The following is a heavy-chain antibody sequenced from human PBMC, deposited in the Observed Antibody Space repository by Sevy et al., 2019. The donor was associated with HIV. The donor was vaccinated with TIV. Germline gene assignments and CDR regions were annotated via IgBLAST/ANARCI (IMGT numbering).Heavy chain of an antibody. CDR1: GFTFSDYY. CDR2: ISSSGSTI. J-gene: IGHJ6*02. D-gene: IGHD3-10*01. Sequence: GGSLRLSCAASGFTFSDYYMSWIRQAPGKGLEWVSYISSSGSTIYYADSVKGRFTISRDNAKNSLYLQMNSLRAEDTAVYYRASSAYGSGSYYYYGMDVWGQGTTVTVSS. CDR3: ASSAYGSGSYYYYGMDV. V-gene: IGHV3-11*01.